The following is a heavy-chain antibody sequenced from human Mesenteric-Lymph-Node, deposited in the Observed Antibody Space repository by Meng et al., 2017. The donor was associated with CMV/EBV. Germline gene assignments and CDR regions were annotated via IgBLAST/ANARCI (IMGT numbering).Heavy chain of an antibody. CDR2: IRYDGSNK. CDR1: GFTFSSYG. V-gene: IGHV3-30*02. Sequence: GGSLRLSCAASGFTFSSYGMHWVRQAPGKGLEWVAFIRYDGSNKYYADSVKGRFTISRDNSKNTLYLQMNSLRAEDTAVYYCSKEKPGDQLLPYYYYYGMDVWGQGTTVTVSS. D-gene: IGHD2-2*01. J-gene: IGHJ6*02. CDR3: SKEKPGDQLLPYYYYYGMDV.